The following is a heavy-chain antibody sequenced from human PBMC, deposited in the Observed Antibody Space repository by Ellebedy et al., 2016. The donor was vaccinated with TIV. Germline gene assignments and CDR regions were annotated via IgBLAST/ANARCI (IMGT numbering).Heavy chain of an antibody. CDR2: TSTYSGDT. CDR3: TRECSSSACHAYYYYYGMDV. Sequence: AASVKVSCKTSGYTFTSYAISWVRQAPGQGLEWMAWTSTYSGDTRFAQKFQDRVTLTTDRSTSTVYMELRSLRSDDSGMYYCTRECSSSACHAYYYYYGMDVWGQGTSVTVSS. CDR1: GYTFTSYA. J-gene: IGHJ6*02. V-gene: IGHV1-18*01. D-gene: IGHD2-2*01.